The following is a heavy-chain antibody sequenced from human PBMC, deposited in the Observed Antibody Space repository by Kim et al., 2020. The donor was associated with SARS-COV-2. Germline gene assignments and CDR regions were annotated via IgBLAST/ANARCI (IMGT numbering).Heavy chain of an antibody. J-gene: IGHJ5*02. Sequence: GGSLRLSCAASGFTFSSYGMHWVRQAPGKGLEWVAVISYDGSNKYYADSVKGRFTISRDNSKNTLYLQMNSLRAEDTAVYYCAKEEYSSSWYYSGWFDPWGQGTLVTVSS. D-gene: IGHD6-13*01. V-gene: IGHV3-30*18. CDR3: AKEEYSSSWYYSGWFDP. CDR2: ISYDGSNK. CDR1: GFTFSSYG.